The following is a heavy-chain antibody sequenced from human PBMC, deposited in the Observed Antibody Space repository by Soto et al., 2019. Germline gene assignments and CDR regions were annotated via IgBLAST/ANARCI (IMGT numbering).Heavy chain of an antibody. CDR2: MNPNSGNT. CDR1: GYTFTSYA. V-gene: IGHV1-8*02. D-gene: IGHD6-6*01. J-gene: IGHJ4*02. Sequence: ASVKVSCKASGYTFTSYAMHWVRQAPGQGLEWMGWMNPNSGNTGYAQKFQGRVTMTRNTSISTAYMELSSLRSEDTAVYYCARGSSSFKGYFDYWGQGTLVTVSS. CDR3: ARGSSSFKGYFDY.